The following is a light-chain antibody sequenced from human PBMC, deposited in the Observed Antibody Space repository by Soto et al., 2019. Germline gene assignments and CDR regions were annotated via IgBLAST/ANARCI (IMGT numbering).Light chain of an antibody. J-gene: IGLJ3*02. CDR1: TTNIGAGYE. CDR2: GHN. CDR3: QSYDFTLGAFWV. Sequence: QSVLTQPPSVSGAPGQRVTISCTGSTTNIGAGYEVHWYQQRPGTAPKLLVSGHNIRPSGVPDRFYGSKSGTSASLAITGLQAEDEADYFCQSYDFTLGAFWVFGGGTKVTVL. V-gene: IGLV1-40*01.